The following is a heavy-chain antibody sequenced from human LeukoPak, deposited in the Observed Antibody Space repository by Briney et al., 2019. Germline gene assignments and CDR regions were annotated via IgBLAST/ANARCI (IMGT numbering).Heavy chain of an antibody. J-gene: IGHJ4*02. Sequence: GGSLRLSCAASGFTFSNAWMSWVRQAPGKGLEWVGRIKSKTDGGTTDYAAPVKGRFTISRDDSKNTLYLQMNSLKTEDTAVYYCTTGCSSTSCYGEFDYWGQGTLVTVSS. CDR2: IKSKTDGGTT. V-gene: IGHV3-15*01. D-gene: IGHD2-2*01. CDR1: GFTFSNAW. CDR3: TTGCSSTSCYGEFDY.